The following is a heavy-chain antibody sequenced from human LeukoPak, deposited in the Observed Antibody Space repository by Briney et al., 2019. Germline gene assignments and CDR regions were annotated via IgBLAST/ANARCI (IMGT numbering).Heavy chain of an antibody. J-gene: IGHJ4*02. CDR2: ISSSSSYI. D-gene: IGHD3-9*01. CDR3: ASRSTMAGYSLDY. V-gene: IGHV3-21*01. CDR1: GFTFSSYS. Sequence: KTGGSLRLSCAASGFTFSSYSMNWVRQAPGKGLEWVSSISSSSSYIYYADSVKGRFTISRDNAKNSLYLQMNSLRAEDTAVYYCASRSTMAGYSLDYWGQGTLVTVSS.